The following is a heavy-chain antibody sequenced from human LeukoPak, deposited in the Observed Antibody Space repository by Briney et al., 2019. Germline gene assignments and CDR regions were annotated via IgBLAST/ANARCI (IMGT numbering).Heavy chain of an antibody. CDR2: INTDGSST. CDR3: ARGYRGGSYWSVGADY. D-gene: IGHD1-26*01. CDR1: GFSFSSYW. J-gene: IGHJ4*02. Sequence: GGSLRLSCAASGFSFSSYWMHWVRQAPGKGLVWVSRINTDGSSTSYADSVKGRFTISRDNAKNTLYLQMNSLKAEDTAVYYCARGYRGGSYWSVGADYWGQGTLVTVSP. V-gene: IGHV3-74*01.